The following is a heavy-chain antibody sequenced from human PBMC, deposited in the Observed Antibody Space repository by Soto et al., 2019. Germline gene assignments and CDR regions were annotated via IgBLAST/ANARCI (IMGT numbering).Heavy chain of an antibody. CDR2: ISTYNGNT. CDR1: GYTFDRYG. Sequence: QVQLVQSGAEVKKPGASVKVSCKASGYTFDRYGISWVRQAPGQGLEWMGWISTYNGNTNYAQTLKGRVTMTTDTFTSTADMHLRSLTSDDTAVYYCAREGYCSRGSCALYSHEYFGMDVSGQGTTVTVSS. V-gene: IGHV1-18*01. J-gene: IGHJ6*02. D-gene: IGHD2-15*01. CDR3: AREGYCSRGSCALYSHEYFGMDV.